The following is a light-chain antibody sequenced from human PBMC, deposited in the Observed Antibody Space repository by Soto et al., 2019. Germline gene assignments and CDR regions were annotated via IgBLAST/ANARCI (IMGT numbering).Light chain of an antibody. Sequence: EVVLTQSPATLSLSPGERATLSCRASQSVSSYLAWYQQKPGQAPRLLIYDASNRATGIPARFSGSGSGTDFTLTISSLELEVFAVYYCQQRSNWPPYTLGQGTRVDIK. CDR1: QSVSSY. CDR2: DAS. J-gene: IGKJ2*01. V-gene: IGKV3-11*01. CDR3: QQRSNWPPYT.